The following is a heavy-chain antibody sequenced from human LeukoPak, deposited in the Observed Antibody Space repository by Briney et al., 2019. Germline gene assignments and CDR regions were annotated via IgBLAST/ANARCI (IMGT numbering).Heavy chain of an antibody. CDR1: GYTFTSYD. CDR3: ARVTVWFGDPGGWFDP. J-gene: IGHJ5*02. D-gene: IGHD3-10*01. CDR2: MNPNSGNT. V-gene: IGHV1-8*03. Sequence: ASVKVSCKASGYTFTSYDINWVGQATGQGLEWMGWMNPNSGNTGYAQKFQGRVTITRNTSISTAYMELSSLRSEDTAVYYCARVTVWFGDPGGWFDPWGQGTLVTVSS.